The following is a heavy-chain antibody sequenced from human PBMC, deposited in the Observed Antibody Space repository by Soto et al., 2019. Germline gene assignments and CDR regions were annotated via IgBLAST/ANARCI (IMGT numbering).Heavy chain of an antibody. V-gene: IGHV1-69*12. CDR1: GATFGNTA. CDR3: ARDGDPGYAFWSGPLGGGRFDP. CDR2: IVPMVGTA. Sequence: QVQLVQSGAEVKKPGSSVNVSCKTSGATFGNTAVTWVRQAPGQGLEWMGGIVPMVGTANYAQKFQGGVTITADESTNTAYMELSSLRSDDTAVYYCARDGDPGYAFWSGPLGGGRFDPWGQGTLVTVSS. J-gene: IGHJ5*02. D-gene: IGHD3-3*01.